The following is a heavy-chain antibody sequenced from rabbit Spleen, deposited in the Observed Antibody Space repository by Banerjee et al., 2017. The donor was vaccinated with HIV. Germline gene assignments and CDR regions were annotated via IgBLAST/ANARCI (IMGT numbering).Heavy chain of an antibody. CDR2: IYPGSSGST. Sequence: QSLEESGGDLVKPGASLTLTCTASGFSFSSDYYMCWVRQAPGKGLECGACIYPGSSGSTYYANWAKGRLTISKASSTTVTLQMTSLTVADTATYFCARGSGSSFSSYGMDLWGPGTLVTVS. V-gene: IGHV1S40*01. CDR3: ARGSGSSFSSYGMDL. D-gene: IGHD8-1*01. J-gene: IGHJ6*01. CDR1: GFSFSSDYY.